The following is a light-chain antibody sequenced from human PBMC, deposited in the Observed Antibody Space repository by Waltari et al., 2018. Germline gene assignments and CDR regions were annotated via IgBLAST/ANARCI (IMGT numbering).Light chain of an antibody. J-gene: IGKJ4*01. Sequence: EIVLTQSPAILSFSPGERATLSCRASQSVGTYLAWYQQRPGQSPRLLIYDASNRATGIPARFTGSGSETDFTLTISSLQPEDFAVYYGEGRRNWPRTFGGGTRVQI. CDR1: QSVGTY. CDR2: DAS. CDR3: EGRRNWPRT. V-gene: IGKV3-11*01.